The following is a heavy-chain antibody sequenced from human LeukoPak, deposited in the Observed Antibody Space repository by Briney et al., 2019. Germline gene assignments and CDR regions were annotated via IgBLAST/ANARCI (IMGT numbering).Heavy chain of an antibody. D-gene: IGHD1-1*01. CDR3: AKGNGNYYYYMDV. V-gene: IGHV3-33*06. Sequence: PGGSLRLSCAASGFTFSRYGMHWVRQAPGKGLEWVAVIWYDGTDEYYADSVKGRFTISRDNSKNTLYLQMNSLRAEDTALYYCAKGNGNYYYYMDVWGKGATVTVSS. J-gene: IGHJ6*03. CDR1: GFTFSRYG. CDR2: IWYDGTDE.